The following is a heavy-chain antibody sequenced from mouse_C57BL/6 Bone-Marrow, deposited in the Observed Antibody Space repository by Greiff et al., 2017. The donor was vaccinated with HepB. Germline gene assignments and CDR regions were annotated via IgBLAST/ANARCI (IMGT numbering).Heavy chain of an antibody. Sequence: VQLQQSGAELVKPGASVKISCKASGYAFSSYWMNWVKQRPGKGLEWIGQIYPGDGDTNYNGKFEGKATLTADKSSSTAYMQLSSLTSEDSAVYFCARGGTGFYAMDYWGQGTSVTVSS. CDR2: IYPGDGDT. V-gene: IGHV1-80*01. CDR3: ARGGTGFYAMDY. D-gene: IGHD4-1*01. J-gene: IGHJ4*01. CDR1: GYAFSSYW.